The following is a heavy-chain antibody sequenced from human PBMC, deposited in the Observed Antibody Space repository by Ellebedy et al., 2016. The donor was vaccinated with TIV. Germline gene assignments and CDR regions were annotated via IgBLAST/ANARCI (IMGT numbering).Heavy chain of an antibody. CDR2: IYYSGRT. V-gene: IGHV4-39*01. CDR1: GDSISSSNYY. Sequence: MPGGSLRLSCTVSGDSISSSNYYWGWIRQPPGKGLEWIGSIYYSGRTFYNPSLKSRVATSVDTSKNQFSLKLSSVTAADTALYYCARQYSTSSGASMWEFDSWGQGTLVTVSS. D-gene: IGHD6-6*01. CDR3: ARQYSTSSGASMWEFDS. J-gene: IGHJ4*02.